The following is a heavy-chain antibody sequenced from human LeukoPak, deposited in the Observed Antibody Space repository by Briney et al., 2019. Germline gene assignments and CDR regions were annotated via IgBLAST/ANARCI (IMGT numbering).Heavy chain of an antibody. CDR1: GYTLTSYD. CDR3: ARGGGYNDY. V-gene: IGHV1-8*01. Sequence: GASVKVSCKASGYTLTSYDINWVRQATGQGLEWMGWMNPNSGRTGYAQNFQGRITITRNTSISTAYMELSSLRSEDTAVYYCARGGGYNDYWGQGTLVTVSS. CDR2: MNPNSGRT. J-gene: IGHJ4*02. D-gene: IGHD5-24*01.